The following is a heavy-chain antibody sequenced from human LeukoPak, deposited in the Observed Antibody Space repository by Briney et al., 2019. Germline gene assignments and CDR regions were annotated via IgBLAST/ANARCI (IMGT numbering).Heavy chain of an antibody. CDR2: IYYSRST. CDR3: ARGLDSDYYGMDV. CDR1: GGSISSYY. D-gene: IGHD3-16*01. J-gene: IGHJ6*02. V-gene: IGHV4-59*01. Sequence: SETLSLTCTVSGGSISSYYWSWIRQPPGKGLEWIGYIYYSRSTNYNPSLKSRVTISVDTSKNQFSLKLSSVTAADTAVYYCARGLDSDYYGMDVWGQGTTVTVSS.